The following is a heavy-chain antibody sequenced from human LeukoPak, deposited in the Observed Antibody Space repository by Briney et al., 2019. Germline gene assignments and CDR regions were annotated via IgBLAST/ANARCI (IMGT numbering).Heavy chain of an antibody. D-gene: IGHD2-8*01. CDR2: IIPIFGTA. J-gene: IGHJ4*02. CDR1: GGTFSSYA. CDR3: ARGRCTNGVCYSLFDY. Sequence: VASVKVSCKASGGTFSSYAISWVRQAPGQGLEWMGGIIPIFGTANYAQKFQGRVTITTDESTSTAYMELSSLRSEDTAVYYCARGRCTNGVCYSLFDYWGQGTLVTVSS. V-gene: IGHV1-69*05.